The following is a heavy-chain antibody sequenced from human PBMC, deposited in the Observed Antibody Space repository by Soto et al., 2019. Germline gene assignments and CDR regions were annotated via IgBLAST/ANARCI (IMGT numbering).Heavy chain of an antibody. CDR3: ARDPSRYSYGDYYYYGMDV. CDR2: ISAYKGYT. CDR1: GYSFSNYG. D-gene: IGHD5-18*01. V-gene: IGHV1-18*01. Sequence: ASVKVSCKASGYSFSNYGISWVRQAPGQGLEWMGWISAYKGYTNYAQEFQGRVTMTTGTSTSTAYMELRSLRSDDTAVYYCARDPSRYSYGDYYYYGMDVWG. J-gene: IGHJ6*02.